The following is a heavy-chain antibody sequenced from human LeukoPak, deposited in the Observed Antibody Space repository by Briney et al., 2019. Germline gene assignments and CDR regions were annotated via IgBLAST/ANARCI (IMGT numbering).Heavy chain of an antibody. J-gene: IGHJ2*01. CDR1: GYSISSGYY. V-gene: IGHV4-38-2*02. CDR3: ARDLPSDYGDFSWYFDL. CDR2: RSQSGST. D-gene: IGHD4-17*01. Sequence: PSETLSLTCTVSGYSISSGYYWGWIRQSPGKGLEWIGSRSQSGSTYSNPSLKGRVTISLDTSKNQFSLKLSSVTAADTAVYFCARDLPSDYGDFSWYFDLWGRGTLVTVSS.